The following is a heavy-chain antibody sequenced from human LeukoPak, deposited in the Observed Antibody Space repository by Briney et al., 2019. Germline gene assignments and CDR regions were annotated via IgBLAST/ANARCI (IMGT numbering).Heavy chain of an antibody. Sequence: ASVKVSCKASGYTFTSYYMHWVRQAPGQGLEWMGIINPSGGSTSYAQKFQGRVTMTRDTSTSTVYMELSSLRSEDTAVYYCARGYYGSGEDLYYYYGMDVWGQGTTVTVSS. V-gene: IGHV1-46*01. CDR2: INPSGGST. J-gene: IGHJ6*02. CDR3: ARGYYGSGEDLYYYYGMDV. CDR1: GYTFTSYY. D-gene: IGHD3-10*01.